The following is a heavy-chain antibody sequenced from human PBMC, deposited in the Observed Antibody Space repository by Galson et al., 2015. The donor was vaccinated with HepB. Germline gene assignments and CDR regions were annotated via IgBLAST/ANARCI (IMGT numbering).Heavy chain of an antibody. V-gene: IGHV3-33*08. Sequence: SLRLSCAASGFTFSTYGMHWVRQAPGKGLEWVAIIWYDGRNKYYADSVKGRFTISRDNSRNTLFLEMNSLRAEDTAVYYCARGPHYYYDGGAFDIWGQGTMLTVSS. CDR3: ARGPHYYYDGGAFDI. D-gene: IGHD3-22*01. CDR1: GFTFSTYG. J-gene: IGHJ3*02. CDR2: IWYDGRNK.